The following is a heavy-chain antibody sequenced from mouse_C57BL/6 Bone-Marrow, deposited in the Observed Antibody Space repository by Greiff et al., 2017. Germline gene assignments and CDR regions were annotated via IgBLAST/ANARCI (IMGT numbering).Heavy chain of an antibody. CDR3: ARRGTLYGKGYYAMDY. V-gene: IGHV2-2*01. D-gene: IGHD2-1*01. J-gene: IGHJ4*01. Sequence: QVQLKESGPGLVQPSQSLSITCTVSGFSLTSYGVHWVRQSPGKGLEWLGVIWSGGSTDYNAAFISRLSISKDNSKSQVFFKMNSLQADDTAIYYCARRGTLYGKGYYAMDYWGQGTSVTVSS. CDR1: GFSLTSYG. CDR2: IWSGGST.